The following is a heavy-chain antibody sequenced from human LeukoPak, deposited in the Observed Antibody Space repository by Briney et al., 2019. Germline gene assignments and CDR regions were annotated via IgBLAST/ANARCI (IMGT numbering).Heavy chain of an antibody. CDR1: GFTFSSYA. D-gene: IGHD3-3*01. V-gene: IGHV3-23*01. J-gene: IGHJ4*02. CDR2: ISGSGGST. CDR3: AKELYDFWSGYTNPLFDY. Sequence: PGGSLRLSCAASGFTFSSYAMSWVRQAPGKGLEWVSAISGSGGSTYYADSVKGRFTISRDNSRNTLYLQMNSLRAEDTAVYYCAKELYDFWSGYTNPLFDYWGQGTLVTVSS.